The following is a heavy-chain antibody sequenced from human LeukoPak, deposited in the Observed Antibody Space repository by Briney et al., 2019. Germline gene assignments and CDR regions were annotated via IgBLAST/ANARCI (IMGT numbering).Heavy chain of an antibody. V-gene: IGHV4-28*03. CDR1: DFSISSSNW. J-gene: IGHJ5*02. CDR3: ARGPRYCSSVSCYTSWFDP. CDR2: IYYSGST. Sequence: SETLSLTCAVSDFSISSSNWWGWIRQPPGRVLEWMGYIYYSGSTYYNPSLKSRVTMSVDTSKNQFSLKLSSVTAVDTAVYYCARGPRYCSSVSCYTSWFDPWGQGTLVTVSS. D-gene: IGHD2-2*02.